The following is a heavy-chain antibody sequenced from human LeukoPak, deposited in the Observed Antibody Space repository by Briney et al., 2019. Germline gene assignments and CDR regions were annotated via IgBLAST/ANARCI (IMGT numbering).Heavy chain of an antibody. CDR1: GFTFSSYW. V-gene: IGHV3-7*01. CDR3: ARASGISSHQLHATEYFQH. J-gene: IGHJ1*01. D-gene: IGHD6-13*01. CDR2: IKQDGSEK. Sequence: GGSLRLSCAASGFTFSSYWMSWVRQAPGKGLEWVANIKQDGSEKYYVDSVKGRFTISRDNAKNSLYLQMNSLRAEDTAVYYCARASGISSHQLHATEYFQHWGQGTLVTVSS.